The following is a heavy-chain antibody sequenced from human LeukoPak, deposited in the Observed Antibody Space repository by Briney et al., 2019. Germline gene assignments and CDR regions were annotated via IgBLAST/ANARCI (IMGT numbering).Heavy chain of an antibody. D-gene: IGHD2-2*01. Sequence: ASVKVSCKASGGSFSSYAISWVRQAPGQGLELMGGIIPIFGTANYAQKFQGRVTITADESTSTAYMELSSLRSEDTAVYYCATLGYCSSTSCYATANWGQGTLVTVSS. CDR2: IIPIFGTA. CDR1: GGSFSSYA. V-gene: IGHV1-69*13. J-gene: IGHJ4*02. CDR3: ATLGYCSSTSCYATAN.